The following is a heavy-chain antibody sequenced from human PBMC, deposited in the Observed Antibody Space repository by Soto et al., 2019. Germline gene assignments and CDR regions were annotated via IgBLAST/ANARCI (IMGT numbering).Heavy chain of an antibody. D-gene: IGHD2-15*01. CDR3: ARDDYCSGGSCYSYWFDP. CDR2: ISAYNGNT. J-gene: IGHJ5*02. Sequence: QVQLVQSGAEVKKPRASVKLSCKASGYTFTSDGISWVRQAPGQGLEWMGWISAYNGNTNYAQKLQGRVTMTTDTDTSTAYMELRSLRSDDTAVYYCARDDYCSGGSCYSYWFDPWGQGTLVTVSS. CDR1: GYTFTSDG. V-gene: IGHV1-18*01.